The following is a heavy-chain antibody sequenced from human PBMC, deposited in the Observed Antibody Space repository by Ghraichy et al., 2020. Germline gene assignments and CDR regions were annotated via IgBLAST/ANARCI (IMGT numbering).Heavy chain of an antibody. Sequence: ASVKVSCKASGYTFTSYYMHWVRQAPGQGLEWMGIINPSGGSTSYAQKFQGRVTVTRDTSTSTVYMELSSLRSEDTAVYYCARDSSRVGGSGLPGSFGMDFWGQGTTVTVSS. J-gene: IGHJ6*02. V-gene: IGHV1-46*01. CDR1: GYTFTSYY. CDR3: ARDSSRVGGSGLPGSFGMDF. CDR2: INPSGGST. D-gene: IGHD2-15*01.